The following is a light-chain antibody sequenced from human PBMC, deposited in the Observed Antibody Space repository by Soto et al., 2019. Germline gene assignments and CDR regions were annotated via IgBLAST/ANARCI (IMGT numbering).Light chain of an antibody. J-gene: IGKJ2*01. CDR1: QSVVRD. CDR3: QQYNNWYT. Sequence: EIVMTQSPATLSVSPGDRATLSCRASQSVVRDLAWYQQKPGQAPRLIMYGASTRATGVPARFSGSGSGTEFTLTISSLQSEDFAVYYCQQYNNWYTFGQGTKLEIK. CDR2: GAS. V-gene: IGKV3-15*01.